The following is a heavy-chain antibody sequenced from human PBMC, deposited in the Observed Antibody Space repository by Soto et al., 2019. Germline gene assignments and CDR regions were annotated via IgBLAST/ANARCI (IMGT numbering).Heavy chain of an antibody. D-gene: IGHD6-19*01. CDR2: ITSNGGNT. J-gene: IGHJ4*02. CDR3: ARGWGSGWLEFFDS. CDR1: GFTFSSYA. Sequence: GSLRLSCAASGFTFSSYAMHWVRQAPGKGLEYVSAITSNGGNTDYASSVKGRFTISRDNSENTLYLQMNSLRADDTAVYYCARGWGSGWLEFFDSWGQGALVTVSS. V-gene: IGHV3-64*01.